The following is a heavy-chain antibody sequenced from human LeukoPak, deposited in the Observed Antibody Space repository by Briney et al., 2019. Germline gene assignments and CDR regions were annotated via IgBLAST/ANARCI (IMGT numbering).Heavy chain of an antibody. CDR1: GYTFTSYG. CDR3: ARDGFRDVVVIAGWFDP. J-gene: IGHJ5*02. Sequence: EASVKVSCKASGYTFTSYGISWVRQAPGQGLEWMGWISAYNGNTNYAQKLQGRVTMTTDTSTSTAYMELRSLRSDDTAVYYCARDGFRDVVVIAGWFDPWGQGTLVTVSS. CDR2: ISAYNGNT. V-gene: IGHV1-18*01. D-gene: IGHD2-21*01.